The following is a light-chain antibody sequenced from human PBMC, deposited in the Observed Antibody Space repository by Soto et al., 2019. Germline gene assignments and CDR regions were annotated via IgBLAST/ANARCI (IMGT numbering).Light chain of an antibody. J-gene: IGKJ2*01. CDR2: DAS. CDR3: QQRSNWPGT. V-gene: IGKV3-11*01. Sequence: EIVVTQSPATLSLSPGERATLSCRASQSVSTYVAWFQHKPGQAPRLLIYDASYRAIGVPARFSGGGSGTDFTLTISSLEPEDFAVYYCQQRSNWPGTFGRGTKLDIK. CDR1: QSVSTY.